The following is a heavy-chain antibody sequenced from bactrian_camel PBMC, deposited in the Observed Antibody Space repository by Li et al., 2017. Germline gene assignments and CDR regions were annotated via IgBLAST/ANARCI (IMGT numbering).Heavy chain of an antibody. V-gene: IGHV3S53*01. Sequence: VQLVESGGGSVQDGASLRLSCAVSGKDPLYLCMGWFRQAPGKGREGVAVINRRGTIRYADFVTGRFTISKVNAEKTLYLQMSNLKPEDTGTYYCAAQYTGISGCYATSLAPASFDYWGQGTQVTVS. CDR3: AAQYTGISGCYATSLAPASFDY. CDR2: INRRGTI. J-gene: IGHJ4*01. CDR1: GKDPLYLC. D-gene: IGHD1*01.